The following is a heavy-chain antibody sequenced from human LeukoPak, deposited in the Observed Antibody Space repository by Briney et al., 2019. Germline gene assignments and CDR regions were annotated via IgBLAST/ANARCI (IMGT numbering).Heavy chain of an antibody. CDR3: AKRGVVIRVILVGFHKEAYYFDS. Sequence: GGSLRLSCAVSGITLSNYCMTWVRQAPGKGLEWVAGISDSGGRTNYADSVKGRFTISGDNPKNTLYLQMNSVRAEDTAVYFCAKRGVVIRVILVGFHKEAYYFDSWGQGALVTVSS. D-gene: IGHD3-22*01. CDR2: ISDSGGRT. V-gene: IGHV3-23*01. CDR1: GITLSNYC. J-gene: IGHJ4*02.